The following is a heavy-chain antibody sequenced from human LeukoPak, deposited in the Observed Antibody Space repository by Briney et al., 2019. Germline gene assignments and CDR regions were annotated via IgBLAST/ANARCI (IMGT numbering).Heavy chain of an antibody. Sequence: GGSLRLSCAASGFTFSSYWMHWVRQAPGKGLVWVSRINSDGSSTSYADSVKGRFTISRDNAKNSLYLQLNSLRAEDTAVYYCTTDWSWEFRTTFDYWGQGTLVSVS. D-gene: IGHD3-10*01. J-gene: IGHJ4*02. CDR1: GFTFSSYW. V-gene: IGHV3-74*01. CDR2: INSDGSST. CDR3: TTDWSWEFRTTFDY.